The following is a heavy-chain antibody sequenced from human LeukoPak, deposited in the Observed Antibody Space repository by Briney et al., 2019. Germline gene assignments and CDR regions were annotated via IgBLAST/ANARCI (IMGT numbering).Heavy chain of an antibody. V-gene: IGHV3-23*01. CDR2: ISGSDGST. CDR3: AKGIQPIDY. D-gene: IGHD5-18*01. CDR1: GFTFSKAW. J-gene: IGHJ4*02. Sequence: GGSLTLSCAASGFTFSKAWVSWVRQAPGKGLEWVSAISGSDGSTYYADSVKGRFTISRDNSKNTLYLQMSSLRAEDTAVYFCAKGIQPIDYWGQGTLVTVSS.